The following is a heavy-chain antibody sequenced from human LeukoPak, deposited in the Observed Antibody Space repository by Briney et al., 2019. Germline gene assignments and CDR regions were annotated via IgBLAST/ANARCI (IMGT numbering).Heavy chain of an antibody. Sequence: ASVKVSCKASGYTFTSYYMHWVRQAPGQGLEWMGIINPSGGSTSYAQKFQRRVTMTRDTSTSTVYMELSSLRSEDTAVYYCARLGGLEMATSYWGQGTLVTVSS. CDR3: ARLGGLEMATSY. CDR2: INPSGGST. V-gene: IGHV1-46*01. D-gene: IGHD5-24*01. CDR1: GYTFTSYY. J-gene: IGHJ4*02.